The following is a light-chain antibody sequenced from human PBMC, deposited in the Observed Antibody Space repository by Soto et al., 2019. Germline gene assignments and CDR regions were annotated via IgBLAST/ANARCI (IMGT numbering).Light chain of an antibody. CDR1: QSVSSSY. CDR3: QQYDSSPLT. J-gene: IGKJ4*01. Sequence: EIVLTQSPGTLSLSPGERATLSCRASQSVSSSYLAWYQHKPGQAPRLLIYGASSRDTGIPDRFSGSGSGTDFTLTISRLGPEDFAVYYCQQYDSSPLTFGGGTTVEIK. CDR2: GAS. V-gene: IGKV3-20*01.